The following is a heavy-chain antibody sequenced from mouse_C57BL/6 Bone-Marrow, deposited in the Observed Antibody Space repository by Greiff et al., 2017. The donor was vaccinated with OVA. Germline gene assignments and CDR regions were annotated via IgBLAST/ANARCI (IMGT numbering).Heavy chain of an antibody. Sequence: VQLQQPGAELVKPGASVKLSCKASGYTFTSYWMHWVKQRPGQGLEWIGMIHPNSGSTNYNEKFKSKATLTVDKSSSTAYMQLSSLTSEDSAVYYCARSTTVVATEDWYFDVWGTGTTVTVSS. CDR1: GYTFTSYW. J-gene: IGHJ1*03. CDR2: IHPNSGST. CDR3: ARSTTVVATEDWYFDV. V-gene: IGHV1-64*01. D-gene: IGHD1-1*01.